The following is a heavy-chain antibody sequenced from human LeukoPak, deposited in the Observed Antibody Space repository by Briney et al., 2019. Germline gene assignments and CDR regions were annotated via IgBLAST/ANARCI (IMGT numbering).Heavy chain of an antibody. CDR3: ARGRRDGYNLDY. CDR1: GFTFSSYS. D-gene: IGHD5-24*01. CDR2: ISSSSSYI. Sequence: AGGSLRLSCAASGFTFSSYSMNWVRQAPGKGLEWVSSISSSSSYIYYADSVKGRFTISRDNAKNSLYLQMNSLRAEDTAVYYCARGRRDGYNLDYWGQGTLVTVSS. V-gene: IGHV3-21*01. J-gene: IGHJ4*02.